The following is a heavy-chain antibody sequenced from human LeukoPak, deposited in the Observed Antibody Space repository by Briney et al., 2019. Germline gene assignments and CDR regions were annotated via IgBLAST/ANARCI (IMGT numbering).Heavy chain of an antibody. CDR3: ARDRYCSSTSCYTREYYYYGMDV. Sequence: GASVKVSCKASGYTFTGYYMHWVRQAPRQGLEWMGWINPNSGGTNYAQKFQGRVTMTRDTSISTAYMELSRLRSDDTAVYYCARDRYCSSTSCYTREYYYYGMDVWGQGTTVTVSS. CDR1: GYTFTGYY. D-gene: IGHD2-2*02. V-gene: IGHV1-2*02. CDR2: INPNSGGT. J-gene: IGHJ6*02.